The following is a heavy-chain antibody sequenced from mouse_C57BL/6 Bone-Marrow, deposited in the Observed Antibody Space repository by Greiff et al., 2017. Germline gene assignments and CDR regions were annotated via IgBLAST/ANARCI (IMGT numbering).Heavy chain of an antibody. D-gene: IGHD1-1*01. CDR1: GYTFTSYW. V-gene: IGHV1-69*01. Sequence: VQLQQPGAELVMPGASVKLSCKASGYTFTSYWMHWVKQRPGQGLEWIGEIDPSDSYTNYNQKFKGKSTLTVDKSSSTAYMQLSSLTSEDSAVYYGARATTYFDYWGQGTTLTVSS. CDR3: ARATTYFDY. CDR2: IDPSDSYT. J-gene: IGHJ2*01.